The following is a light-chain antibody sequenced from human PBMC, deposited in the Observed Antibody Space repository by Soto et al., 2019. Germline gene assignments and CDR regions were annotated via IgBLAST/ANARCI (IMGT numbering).Light chain of an antibody. CDR3: QHRSSWPRFT. Sequence: EIVLTQSPATLSLSPGNRATLSCRASQSVGSSLAWYRQRPGQAPRLLIYDASNRATGIPARFSGSGSGTDFTLAISSLEPEDFAVYYCQHRSSWPRFTFGQGTKLEIK. CDR2: DAS. CDR1: QSVGSS. J-gene: IGKJ2*01. V-gene: IGKV3-11*01.